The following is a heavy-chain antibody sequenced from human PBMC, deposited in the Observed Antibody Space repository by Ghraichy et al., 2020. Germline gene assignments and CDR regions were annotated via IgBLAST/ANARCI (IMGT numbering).Heavy chain of an antibody. CDR2: FGGIITGI. D-gene: IGHD3-3*01. V-gene: IGHV3-23*01. CDR1: GLAFRSYA. CDR3: AKGITFFEIPPGNNWFDP. J-gene: IGHJ5*02. Sequence: GGSLRLSCAASGLAFRSYAMSWVRQAPGKGLEWVSSFGGIITGIYYADSVKARFTISRDSSKDTLYLQMNSLRFEDTAIYYCAKGITFFEIPPGNNWFDPWGQGTLVTVSS.